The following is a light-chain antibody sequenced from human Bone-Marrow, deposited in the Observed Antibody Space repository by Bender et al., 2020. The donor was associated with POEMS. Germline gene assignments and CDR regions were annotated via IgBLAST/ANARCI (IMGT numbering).Light chain of an antibody. V-gene: IGLV2-14*01. Sequence: QSALTQPASVSGSPGQSIAISCTGSSSDVGAYNYVSWYQQHPGRAPKLMIYEVSQRPSGVPDRFSGSKSGNTASLTISGLQAEDEADYYCQSFDTSLSGWVFGAGTKLTV. CDR1: SSDVGAYNY. J-gene: IGLJ3*02. CDR3: QSFDTSLSGWV. CDR2: EVS.